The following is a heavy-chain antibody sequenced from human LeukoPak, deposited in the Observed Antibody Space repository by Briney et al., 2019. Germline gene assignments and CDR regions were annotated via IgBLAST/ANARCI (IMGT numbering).Heavy chain of an antibody. D-gene: IGHD5-24*01. CDR3: TAGVGQLDHDY. V-gene: IGHV3-15*01. J-gene: IGHJ4*02. CDR2: IKGETDGGTI. CDR1: GFSFNNAW. Sequence: GGSLRLSCAASGFSFNNAWMSWVRQAPAKGLEWVCRIKGETDGGTIDYAAPMRVRFTISRDDSENTLYLQMSSLTTEDTAVYYCTAGVGQLDHDYWGQGILVTVSP.